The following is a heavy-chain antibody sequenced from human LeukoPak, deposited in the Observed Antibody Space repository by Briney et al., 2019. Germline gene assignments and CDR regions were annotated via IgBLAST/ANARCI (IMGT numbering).Heavy chain of an antibody. CDR3: AKDRVGATLYFDY. Sequence: GGSLRLSCAASGFSFSNYGMSWVRLAPGKGLEWVSAIGGSGGTTYYADSMKGRFTISRDNSKNTLYLQMNSLRAEDTAVYYCAKDRVGATLYFDYWGQGTLVTVSS. D-gene: IGHD1-26*01. J-gene: IGHJ4*02. V-gene: IGHV3-23*01. CDR1: GFSFSNYG. CDR2: IGGSGGTT.